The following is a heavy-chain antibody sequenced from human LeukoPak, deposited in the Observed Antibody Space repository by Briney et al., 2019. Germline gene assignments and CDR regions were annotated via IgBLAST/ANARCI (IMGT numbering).Heavy chain of an antibody. CDR2: IYTSGST. J-gene: IGHJ4*02. D-gene: IGHD2-2*01. V-gene: IGHV4-4*07. CDR1: GGSISSYY. Sequence: SETLSLTCTVSGGSISSYYWSWIRQPAGKGLEWIGRIYTSGSTNYNPSLKSRVTMSVDTSKNQFSLKLSSVTAADTAVYYCARDHCSSTSCYQGYWGQGTLVTVSS. CDR3: ARDHCSSTSCYQGY.